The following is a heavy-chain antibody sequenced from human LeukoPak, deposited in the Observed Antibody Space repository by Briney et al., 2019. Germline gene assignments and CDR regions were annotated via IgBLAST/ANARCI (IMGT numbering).Heavy chain of an antibody. Sequence: GGSLRLSCAASGFTFSSYAMSWVRQAPGEGLEWVSAISGSGGSTYYADSVKGRFTISRDNSKNTLYLQMNSLRAEDTAIYYCAKARGSGGRDDAFDIWGQGTMVTVSS. CDR3: AKARGSGGRDDAFDI. V-gene: IGHV3-23*01. CDR1: GFTFSSYA. CDR2: ISGSGGST. J-gene: IGHJ3*02. D-gene: IGHD2-15*01.